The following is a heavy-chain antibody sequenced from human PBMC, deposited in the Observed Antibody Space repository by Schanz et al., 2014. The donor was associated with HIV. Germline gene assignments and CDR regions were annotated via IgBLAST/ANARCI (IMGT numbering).Heavy chain of an antibody. V-gene: IGHV3-30-3*01. D-gene: IGHD6-6*01. CDR1: GFTFSSYA. J-gene: IGHJ4*02. CDR2: VAFDGGNK. CDR3: ARDYPYSSSSNYFDY. Sequence: QVQLVESGGGVVQPGRSLRLSCAASGFTFSSYAMHWVRQAPSKGLEWVAVVAFDGGNKYYADSVKGRFTISRDNSKNTLYLQMNSLRADDTAVYYCARDYPYSSSSNYFDYWGQGTLVTVSP.